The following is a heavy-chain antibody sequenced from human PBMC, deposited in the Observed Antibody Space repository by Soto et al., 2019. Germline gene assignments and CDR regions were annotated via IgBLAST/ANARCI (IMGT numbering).Heavy chain of an antibody. CDR2: INHSGST. J-gene: IGHJ3*02. CDR1: GGSFSGYY. D-gene: IGHD5-12*01. V-gene: IGHV4-34*01. CDR3: ARRRDGYRRYAFDI. Sequence: SETLSLTCAVYGGSFSGYYWSWIRQPPGKGLEWIGEINHSGSTNYNPSLKSRVTISVDTSKSQFSLRLSSVTAADTAVYYCARRRDGYRRYAFDIWGQGTMVTVSS.